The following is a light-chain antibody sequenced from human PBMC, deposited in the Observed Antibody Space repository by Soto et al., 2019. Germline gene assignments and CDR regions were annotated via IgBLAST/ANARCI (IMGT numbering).Light chain of an antibody. CDR3: QQYNNWPTYT. Sequence: EIVMTQSPATLSVSQGERATISCRASQSVSSNLAWYQQKPGQAPRLLIYGASTRATGIPARFSGSGSGTEFTLTISSLQSEDVAVYDCQQYNNWPTYTFGQGTKLEIK. V-gene: IGKV3-15*01. CDR1: QSVSSN. CDR2: GAS. J-gene: IGKJ2*01.